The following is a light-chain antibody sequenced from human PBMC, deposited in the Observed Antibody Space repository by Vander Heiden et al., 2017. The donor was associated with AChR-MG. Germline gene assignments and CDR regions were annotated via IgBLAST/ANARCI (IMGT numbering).Light chain of an antibody. Sequence: QSALTQPASVSGSPGQSITISCTGTSSDIDNYNYVSWYQQHPGKAPKLMIYDVSHRPSGISDRFSGSKSGNTASLTISGLQAEDEADYYCSSYRRSSTLVVFGGGTKLTVL. CDR3: SSYRRSSTLVV. J-gene: IGLJ3*02. V-gene: IGLV2-14*03. CDR2: DVS. CDR1: SSDIDNYNY.